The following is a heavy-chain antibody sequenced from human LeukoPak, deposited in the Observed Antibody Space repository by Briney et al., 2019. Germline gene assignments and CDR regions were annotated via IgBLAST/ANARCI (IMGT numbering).Heavy chain of an antibody. CDR1: GFIFSSYG. Sequence: GGSLRLSCAASGFIFSSYGMHWVRQAPGKGLEWVAFIRYDGSNKYYADSVKGRFTISRDNSKNRLYLQMNSLRTEDTAVYFCARGGVDYYGSGTYYLMYYFDYWGQGALVTVSS. J-gene: IGHJ4*02. CDR3: ARGGVDYYGSGTYYLMYYFDY. V-gene: IGHV3-30*02. D-gene: IGHD3-10*01. CDR2: IRYDGSNK.